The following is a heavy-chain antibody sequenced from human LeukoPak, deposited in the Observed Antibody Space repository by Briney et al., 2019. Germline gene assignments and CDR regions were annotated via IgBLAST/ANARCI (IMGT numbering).Heavy chain of an antibody. CDR1: GFTFNSYS. D-gene: IGHD1-20*01. Sequence: GGSLRLSRAASGFTFNSYSMNWVRQAPGKGLEWVSSISSSSSYIYYADSVKGRFTISRDNAKNSLYLQMNSLRAEDTAVYYCERDYLDEYNWNPIDYWGQGTLVTVSP. CDR3: ERDYLDEYNWNPIDY. CDR2: ISSSSSYI. J-gene: IGHJ4*02. V-gene: IGHV3-21*01.